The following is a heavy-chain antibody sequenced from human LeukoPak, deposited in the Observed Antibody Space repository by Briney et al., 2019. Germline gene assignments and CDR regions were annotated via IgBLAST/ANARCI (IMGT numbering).Heavy chain of an antibody. CDR2: IYYSGST. D-gene: IGHD3-10*01. Sequence: SETLSLTCTVSGGSISSYYWSGIRQPAGKGLGWVGYIYYSGSTNYNPSLKSRVTIPVDTSKNQFSLKLSSVTAADTAVYYCASLDYYGSGSLDYWGQGTLVTVSS. CDR1: GGSISSYY. J-gene: IGHJ4*02. V-gene: IGHV4-59*12. CDR3: ASLDYYGSGSLDY.